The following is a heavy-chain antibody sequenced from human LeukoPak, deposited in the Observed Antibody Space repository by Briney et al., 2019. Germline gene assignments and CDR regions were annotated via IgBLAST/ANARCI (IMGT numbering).Heavy chain of an antibody. CDR1: GGSISSYY. CDR3: ARAGMATITTYFDY. Sequence: SETLSLTXTVSGGSISSYYWSWIRQPPGKGLEWIGYIYYSGSTNYNPSLKSRVTISVDTSKNQFSLKLSSVTAADTAVYYCARAGMATITTYFDYWGPGTLVTVSS. D-gene: IGHD5-24*01. J-gene: IGHJ4*02. V-gene: IGHV4-59*01. CDR2: IYYSGST.